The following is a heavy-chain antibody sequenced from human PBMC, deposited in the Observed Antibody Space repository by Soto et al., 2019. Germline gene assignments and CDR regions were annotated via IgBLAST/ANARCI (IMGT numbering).Heavy chain of an antibody. CDR2: ISSSSSTI. D-gene: IGHD6-6*01. Sequence: GGSLRLSCAASGFTFSSYSMNWVRQAPGKGLEWVSYISSSSSTIYYADSVKGRFTISRDNAKNSLYLQMNSLRDEDTAVYYCARDKPWAEYSSPASTNYYYYGMDVWGQGTTVTVSS. CDR1: GFTFSSYS. J-gene: IGHJ6*02. V-gene: IGHV3-48*02. CDR3: ARDKPWAEYSSPASTNYYYYGMDV.